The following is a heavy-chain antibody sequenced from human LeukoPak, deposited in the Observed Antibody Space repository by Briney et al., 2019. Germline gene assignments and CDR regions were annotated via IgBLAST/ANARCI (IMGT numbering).Heavy chain of an antibody. CDR3: TRDSHGSSYYDSIGYSNY. CDR2: IRSKAYGGTT. D-gene: IGHD3-22*01. Sequence: PGGSLRLSCTASGFTFGDYAIGWVRRAPGRGLEWVGFIRSKAYGGTTEYAASVKGRFTISRDDSKSIAYLQMNSLKTEDTAVYYCTRDSHGSSYYDSIGYSNYGGQGTLVTVSS. J-gene: IGHJ4*02. V-gene: IGHV3-49*04. CDR1: GFTFGDYA.